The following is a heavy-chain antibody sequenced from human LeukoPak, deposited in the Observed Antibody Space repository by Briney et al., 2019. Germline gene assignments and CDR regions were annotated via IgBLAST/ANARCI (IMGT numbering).Heavy chain of an antibody. CDR3: ARDLIRGCYGDY. CDR2: ISSSGSTI. Sequence: GRSLRLSSAAAALTFSDYYMSWIRQAPGEGLEWVSYISSSGSTIYYADSVKDRFTISRDNAKNSLYLQMNSLRAEDTAVYYCARDLIRGCYGDYWGQGTLVTVSS. J-gene: IGHJ4*02. CDR1: ALTFSDYY. D-gene: IGHD1-26*01. V-gene: IGHV3-11*04.